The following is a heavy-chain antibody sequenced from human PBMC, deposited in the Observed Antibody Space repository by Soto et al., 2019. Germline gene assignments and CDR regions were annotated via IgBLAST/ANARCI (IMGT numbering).Heavy chain of an antibody. Sequence: EVQLVASGGGLVKPGGSLRLSCAASGFTFSSYSMNWVRQAPGKGLEWVSSISSSSSYIYYADSVKGRFTISRDNAKNSLYLQMNSLRAEDTAVYYCARGRDIVATIVDYWGQGTLVTVSS. D-gene: IGHD5-12*01. CDR3: ARGRDIVATIVDY. CDR1: GFTFSSYS. J-gene: IGHJ4*02. CDR2: ISSSSSYI. V-gene: IGHV3-21*01.